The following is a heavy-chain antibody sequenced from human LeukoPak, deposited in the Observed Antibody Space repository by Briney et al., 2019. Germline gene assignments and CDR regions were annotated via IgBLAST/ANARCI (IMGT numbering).Heavy chain of an antibody. D-gene: IGHD5-12*01. J-gene: IGHJ4*02. CDR3: ARNVDIVACDY. Sequence: SETLSLTCTVSGGSISSGDYYWSWIRQPPGKGLEWIGYIYYSGSTYYNPSLKSRVTISVDTSKNQFSLKLGSVTAADTAVYYCARNVDIVACDYWGQGTLVTVSS. CDR1: GGSISSGDYY. V-gene: IGHV4-30-4*01. CDR2: IYYSGST.